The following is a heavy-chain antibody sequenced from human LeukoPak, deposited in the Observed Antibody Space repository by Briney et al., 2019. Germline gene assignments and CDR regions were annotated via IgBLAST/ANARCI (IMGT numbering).Heavy chain of an antibody. V-gene: IGHV4-4*07. CDR2: IYISGTT. J-gene: IGHJ6*02. CDR3: AREEFGTYGMDV. CDR1: GASMNGYQ. D-gene: IGHD3-10*01. Sequence: SETLSLTCTVSGASMNGYQWSWIRQPAGKGLEWIGRIYISGTTNYNPPLKSRVTMSVDTSMNQFSLKVNSVTAADTAVYYCAREEFGTYGMDVWGQGTMVTVSS.